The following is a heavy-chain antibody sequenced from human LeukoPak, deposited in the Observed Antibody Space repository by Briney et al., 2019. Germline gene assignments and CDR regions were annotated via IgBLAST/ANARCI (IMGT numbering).Heavy chain of an antibody. D-gene: IGHD2-15*01. V-gene: IGHV1-18*01. Sequence: ASMKVSCKASGYTFTSYGISWVRQAPGQGLEWMGWISAYNGNTNYAQKLQGRVTMTTDTSTSTAYMELRSLRSDDTAVYYCARIDPLGYCSGGSCYTDYWGQGTLVTVSS. CDR2: ISAYNGNT. CDR1: GYTFTSYG. CDR3: ARIDPLGYCSGGSCYTDY. J-gene: IGHJ4*02.